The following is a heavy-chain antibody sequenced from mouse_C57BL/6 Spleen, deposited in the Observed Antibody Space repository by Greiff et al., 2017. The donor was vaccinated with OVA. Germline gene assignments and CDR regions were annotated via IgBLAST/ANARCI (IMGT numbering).Heavy chain of an antibody. CDR3: AGGYGAYYFDY. CDR2: ISSGSSTI. CDR1: GFTFSDYG. J-gene: IGHJ2*01. V-gene: IGHV5-17*01. Sequence: DVKLVESGGGLVKPGGSLKLSCAASGFTFSDYGMHWVRQAPEKGLEWVAYISSGSSTIYYADTVKGRFTISRDNAKNTLFLQMTSLRSEDTAMYYCAGGYGAYYFDYWGKGTTLTVSS. D-gene: IGHD3-1*01.